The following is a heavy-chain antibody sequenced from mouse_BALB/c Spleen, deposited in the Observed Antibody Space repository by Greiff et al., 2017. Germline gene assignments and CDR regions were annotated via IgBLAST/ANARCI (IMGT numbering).Heavy chain of an antibody. CDR1: GYSFTGYF. D-gene: IGHD2-3*01. Sequence: VQLQQSGPELVKPGASVKISCKASGYSFTGYFMNWVMQSHGKSLEWIGRINPYNGDTFYNQKFKGKATLTVHKSSSTAHMELRSLASEDSAVYYCARGGLLQDYYAMDYWGQGTSVTVSA. V-gene: IGHV1-20*02. CDR3: ARGGLLQDYYAMDY. J-gene: IGHJ4*01. CDR2: INPYNGDT.